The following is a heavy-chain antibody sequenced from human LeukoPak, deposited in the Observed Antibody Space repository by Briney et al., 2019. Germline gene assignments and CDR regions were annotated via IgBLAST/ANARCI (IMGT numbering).Heavy chain of an antibody. CDR3: ARAGTGGYRYFDY. V-gene: IGHV3-7*01. D-gene: IGHD1-26*01. Sequence: GGSLRLSCAASGFMFSNYWMSWVRQAPGKGLEWVANIKQDGQEKYYVDSVKGRFTISRDNAKNSLYLQMTSLRPEDTAVYYCARAGTGGYRYFDYWGQGTLVTVSS. CDR2: IKQDGQEK. J-gene: IGHJ4*02. CDR1: GFMFSNYW.